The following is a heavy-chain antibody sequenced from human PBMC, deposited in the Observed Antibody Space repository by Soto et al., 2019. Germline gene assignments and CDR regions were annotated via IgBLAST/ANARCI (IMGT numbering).Heavy chain of an antibody. CDR2: ISGSGGST. Sequence: GGSLRLSCAASGFTFSSYAMSWVRQAPGKGLEWVSAISGSGGSTYYADSVKGRFTISRDNSKNTLYLQMNSLRAEDTAVYYCAKTGVQDFWSGYHDNWFDPWGQGTLVTVSS. V-gene: IGHV3-23*01. D-gene: IGHD3-3*01. CDR1: GFTFSSYA. J-gene: IGHJ5*02. CDR3: AKTGVQDFWSGYHDNWFDP.